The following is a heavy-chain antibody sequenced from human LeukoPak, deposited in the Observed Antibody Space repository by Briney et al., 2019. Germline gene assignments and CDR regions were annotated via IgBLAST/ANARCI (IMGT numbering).Heavy chain of an antibody. CDR2: INANSSGT. V-gene: IGHV1-2*02. Sequence: ASVKLSCKASGYPFNGYYMHRVPPAPGQGPEWVGWINANSSGTNYAQKFQGRVTMTRDTSISTAYMELSGLRSDDTALYYCATDYAGNSVPDYWGQGTLVTVSS. J-gene: IGHJ4*02. CDR3: ATDYAGNSVPDY. CDR1: GYPFNGYY. D-gene: IGHD4-23*01.